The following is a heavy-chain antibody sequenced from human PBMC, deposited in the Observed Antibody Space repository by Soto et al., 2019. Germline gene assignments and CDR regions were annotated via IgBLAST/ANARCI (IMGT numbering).Heavy chain of an antibody. Sequence: GGSLRLSCAASGFTFSSYWMHWVRQAPGKGLVWVSRINSDGSSASYADSVKGRFTISRDNAKNTLYLQMNSLRAEDTAVYYCARRGYSSSWYETPVGIWGQGTMVTV. V-gene: IGHV3-74*01. CDR3: ARRGYSSSWYETPVGI. D-gene: IGHD6-13*01. CDR1: GFTFSSYW. J-gene: IGHJ3*02. CDR2: INSDGSSA.